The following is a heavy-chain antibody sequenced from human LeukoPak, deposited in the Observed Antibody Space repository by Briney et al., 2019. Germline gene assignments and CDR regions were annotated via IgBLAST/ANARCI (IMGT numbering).Heavy chain of an antibody. CDR3: AKGTYYFDY. V-gene: IGHV4-61*02. CDR1: GGSISSGSYY. Sequence: SETLSLTCTVSGGSISSGSYYWSWIRQPAGKGLEWIGRIYTSGSTNYNPSLKSRVTISVDTSKNQFSLKLSSVTAADTAVYYCAKGTYYFDYWGQGTLVTVSS. CDR2: IYTSGST. J-gene: IGHJ4*02.